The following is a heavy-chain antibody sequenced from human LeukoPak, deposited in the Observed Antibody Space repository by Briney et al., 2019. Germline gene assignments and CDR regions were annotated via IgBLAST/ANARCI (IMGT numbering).Heavy chain of an antibody. D-gene: IGHD3-10*01. Sequence: SETLSLTCTVSGGSISSSSYYWGWIRQPPGKGLEWIGSIYYSGSTYYNPSLKSRVTISVDTSKNQFSLKLSSVTAADTAVYYCARVTYYYGSGSSTLDYWGQGTLVTVSS. CDR3: ARVTYYYGSGSSTLDY. J-gene: IGHJ4*02. CDR2: IYYSGST. V-gene: IGHV4-39*07. CDR1: GGSISSSSYY.